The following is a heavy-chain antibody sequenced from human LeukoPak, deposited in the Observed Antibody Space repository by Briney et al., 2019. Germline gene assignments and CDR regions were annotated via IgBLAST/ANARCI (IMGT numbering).Heavy chain of an antibody. J-gene: IGHJ4*02. D-gene: IGHD3-22*01. CDR2: ISTSGGSS. Sequence: GESLRLSCAASGFTFSSYAMSWVRQAPGKGLEWVSGISTSGGSSSYADSVKGRFTISRDNPRNTLYMQMNSLRAEDTALYYCAIMHPYYDGSGYWVQRGQGTLVTASS. V-gene: IGHV3-23*01. CDR3: AIMHPYYDGSGYWVQ. CDR1: GFTFSSYA.